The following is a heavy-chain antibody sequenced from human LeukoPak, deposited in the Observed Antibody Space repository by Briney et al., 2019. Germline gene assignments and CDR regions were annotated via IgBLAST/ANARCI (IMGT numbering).Heavy chain of an antibody. Sequence: EASVKVSCKASGYTFTGYYMHWVRQAPGQGLEWMGWINPNSGGTNYAQKFQGRVTMTRDTSISTAYMELSRLRSDDTAVYYCARGTTLTTLPYYYYFIDVWGKGTTVTISS. V-gene: IGHV1-2*02. D-gene: IGHD4-17*01. J-gene: IGHJ6*03. CDR3: ARGTTLTTLPYYYYFIDV. CDR1: GYTFTGYY. CDR2: INPNSGGT.